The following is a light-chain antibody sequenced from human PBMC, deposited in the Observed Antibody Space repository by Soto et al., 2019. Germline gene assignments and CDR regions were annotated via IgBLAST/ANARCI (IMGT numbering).Light chain of an antibody. Sequence: QSVLTQPASVSGSPGQSITISCTGASSDVGGYSYVSWYQQHPGNAPKLMIYEVTDRPSGVSNRFSGSKSGNTASLTISGLQAEDEAYYYCSSYTSSGTGVFGTGTKVTVL. J-gene: IGLJ1*01. V-gene: IGLV2-14*01. CDR3: SSYTSSGTGV. CDR1: SSDVGGYSY. CDR2: EVT.